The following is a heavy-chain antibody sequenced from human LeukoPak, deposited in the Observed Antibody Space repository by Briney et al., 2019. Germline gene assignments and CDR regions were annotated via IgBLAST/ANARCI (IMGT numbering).Heavy chain of an antibody. J-gene: IGHJ4*02. Sequence: ASVKVSCKASGYTFTSYDINWVRQATGQGPEWMGWMNPNSGNTGYAQKFQGRVTMTRNTSISTAYMELSSLRSEDTAVYYCARVTMGWQQLPYYWGQGTLVTVSS. CDR1: GYTFTSYD. CDR3: ARVTMGWQQLPYY. V-gene: IGHV1-8*01. CDR2: MNPNSGNT. D-gene: IGHD6-13*01.